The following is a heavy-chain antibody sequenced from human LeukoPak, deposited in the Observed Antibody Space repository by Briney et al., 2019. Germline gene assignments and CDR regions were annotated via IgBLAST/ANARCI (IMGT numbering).Heavy chain of an antibody. D-gene: IGHD6-19*01. CDR2: IRGSGGST. CDR3: AKDRQWLGVFDY. CDR1: GFTFSSYA. Sequence: GGSLRLSCAASGFTFSSYAMSWVRQAPGKGLEWVSAIRGSGGSTYYADSVKGRFTISRDNSKNTLYLQMNSLRAEDTAVYYCAKDRQWLGVFDYWGQGTLVTVSS. V-gene: IGHV3-23*01. J-gene: IGHJ4*02.